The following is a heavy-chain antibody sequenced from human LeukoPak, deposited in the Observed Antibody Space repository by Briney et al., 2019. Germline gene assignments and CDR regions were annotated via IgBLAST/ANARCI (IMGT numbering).Heavy chain of an antibody. Sequence: ESGPTLVHPSQTLSLTCTVSGGSICSGDYSWSWIRQPPGKGLEWIGYIYYGGSTYYNPSLKSRVTISVDTSKNQFSLKLSSVTAADTAVYYCARVAEGIPGTKEDDAFDIWGQGTMVTVSS. D-gene: IGHD2-2*01. CDR3: ARVAEGIPGTKEDDAFDI. CDR2: IYYGGST. CDR1: GGSICSGDYS. J-gene: IGHJ3*02. V-gene: IGHV4-30-4*08.